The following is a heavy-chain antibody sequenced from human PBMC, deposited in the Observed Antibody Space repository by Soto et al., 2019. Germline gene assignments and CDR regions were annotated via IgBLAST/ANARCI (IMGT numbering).Heavy chain of an antibody. CDR1: GGTFSSYT. CDR2: IIPILGIA. J-gene: IGHJ5*02. V-gene: IGHV1-69*02. CDR3: ARGTRIAAAGTRPRYNWFDP. Sequence: GASVKVSCKASGGTFSSYTISWVRQAPGQGLEWMGRIIPILGIANYAQKFQGRVTITADKSTSTAYMELSSLRSEDTAVYYCARGTRIAAAGTRPRYNWFDPRGQGTLVTVSS. D-gene: IGHD6-13*01.